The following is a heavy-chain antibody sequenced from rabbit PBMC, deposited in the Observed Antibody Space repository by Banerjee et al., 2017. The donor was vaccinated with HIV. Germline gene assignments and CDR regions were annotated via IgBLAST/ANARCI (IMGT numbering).Heavy chain of an antibody. Sequence: QEQLVESGGGLVQPEGSLTLTCIPSGFDFSNNAMCWVRQAPGKGLEWIGCVSAGVSGSTYYASWAKGRFTISRSSSTTVTLQMTSLTAADTATYFCARTGGGGYYYYDGLNLWGQGTLVTVS. CDR3: ARTGGGGYYYYDGLNL. D-gene: IGHD1-1*01. CDR1: GFDFSNNA. J-gene: IGHJ4*01. V-gene: IGHV1S45*01. CDR2: VSAGVSGST.